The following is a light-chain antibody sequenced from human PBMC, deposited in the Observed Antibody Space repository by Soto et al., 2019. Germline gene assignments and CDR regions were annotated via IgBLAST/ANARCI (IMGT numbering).Light chain of an antibody. V-gene: IGKV3-20*01. J-gene: IGKJ2*03. CDR2: GAS. CDR1: QSVSRSS. CDR3: QQYGDPPPYS. Sequence: EIVLTQSPGTLSLSPGERATLSCRASQSVSRSSLAWYQQRPGQAPRLLIFGASSRAAGIPDRFSGSGSATDFTLTISRLEPEDSAVHYCQQYGDPPPYSFGQGTKLEI.